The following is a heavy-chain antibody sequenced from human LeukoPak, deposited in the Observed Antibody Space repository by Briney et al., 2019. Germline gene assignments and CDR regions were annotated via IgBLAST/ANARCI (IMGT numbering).Heavy chain of an antibody. Sequence: ASVKVSCEASGYTFTSYGISWVRQAPGQGLEWMGWIGAYNGNTNYAQKLQGRVTMTTDTSTSTAYMELRSLRSDDTAVYYCARDYYYDSSGPAFDPWGQGTLVTVSS. D-gene: IGHD3-22*01. CDR3: ARDYYYDSSGPAFDP. CDR1: GYTFTSYG. CDR2: IGAYNGNT. V-gene: IGHV1-18*01. J-gene: IGHJ5*02.